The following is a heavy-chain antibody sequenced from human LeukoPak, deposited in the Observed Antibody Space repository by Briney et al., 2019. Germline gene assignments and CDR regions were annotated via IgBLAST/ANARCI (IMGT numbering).Heavy chain of an antibody. CDR2: IYYSGST. V-gene: IGHV4-59*01. CDR3: ARLFTYYDILTGYYPVGYFDY. Sequence: KPSETLSLTCTVSGGSISSYYWSWIRQPPGKGLEWIGYIYYSGSTNYNPSLKSRVTISVDTSKNQFSLKLSSVTAADTAVYYCARLFTYYDILTGYYPVGYFDYWGQGTLVTVSS. CDR1: GGSISSYY. J-gene: IGHJ4*02. D-gene: IGHD3-9*01.